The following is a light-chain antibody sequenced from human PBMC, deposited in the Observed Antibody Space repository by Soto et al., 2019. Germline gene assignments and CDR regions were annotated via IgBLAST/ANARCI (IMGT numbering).Light chain of an antibody. CDR1: HSINIY. V-gene: IGKV1-39*01. CDR2: GAT. Sequence: IQITQYPSSLSASVGYRVTIACRATHSINIYLNWYQQKPGKAPKLLIYGATTLQSGVPSRFSADGSGTNFNLTISSLQPEDFATYYCQETSSGPPFTFGPGTKVDIK. J-gene: IGKJ3*01. CDR3: QETSSGPPFT.